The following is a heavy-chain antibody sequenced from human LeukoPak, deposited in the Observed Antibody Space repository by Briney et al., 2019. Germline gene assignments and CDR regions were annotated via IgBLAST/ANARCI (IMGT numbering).Heavy chain of an antibody. CDR1: GNSISSSNW. D-gene: IGHD1-1*01. CDR2: IYHSGST. V-gene: IGHV4-4*02. Sequence: SSETLSLTCAVSGNSISSSNWWSWVRQPPGKGLEWIGEIYHSGSTKYNPSLKSRVTISVDKSKNQFSLKLSSVTAADTAVYYCARHWNLLYYFDYWGHGTLVTVSS. J-gene: IGHJ4*01. CDR3: ARHWNLLYYFDY.